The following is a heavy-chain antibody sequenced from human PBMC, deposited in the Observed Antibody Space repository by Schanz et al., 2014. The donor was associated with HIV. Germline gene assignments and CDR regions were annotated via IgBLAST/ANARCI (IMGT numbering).Heavy chain of an antibody. CDR2: INHSGST. Sequence: QVQLQQWGAGLLKPSETLSLTCAVYGGSFSGYYWTWIRQPPGKGLEWIGRINHSGSTNYNPSLKSRVTISVDTSSDQCSLKLRSVTAADTAVYYCARDSTMDYFDYWGQRTLVTVSS. D-gene: IGHD6-13*01. V-gene: IGHV4-34*01. J-gene: IGHJ4*02. CDR3: ARDSTMDYFDY. CDR1: GGSFSGYY.